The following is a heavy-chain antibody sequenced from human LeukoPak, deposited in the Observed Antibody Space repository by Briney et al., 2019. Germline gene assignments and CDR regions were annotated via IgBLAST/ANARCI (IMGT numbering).Heavy chain of an antibody. D-gene: IGHD6-19*01. CDR1: GCTFTGYY. CDR2: INPNSGGT. CDR3: ARDLAVAGISFDY. V-gene: IGHV1-2*02. Sequence: ASVKVSCKASGCTFTGYYMHWVRQAAGQGGEWMGWINPNSGGTNYAQKFQGRVTMTRDTSISTAYMELSRLRSDDTAVYYCARDLAVAGISFDYWGQGTLVTVSP. J-gene: IGHJ4*02.